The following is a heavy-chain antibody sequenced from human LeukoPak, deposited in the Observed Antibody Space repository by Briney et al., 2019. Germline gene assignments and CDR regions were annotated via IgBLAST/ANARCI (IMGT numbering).Heavy chain of an antibody. V-gene: IGHV3-23*01. J-gene: IGHJ4*02. Sequence: GGSLRLSCAVPGFTFSAYAMSWVRQAPGKGLEWVSAMSGSGGMTYYADSVKGRFTISRDNSKNTLFLQMNSLRAEDTAVYYCAKDRAQQLVLDFWGQGTLVTVSS. D-gene: IGHD6-13*01. CDR3: AKDRAQQLVLDF. CDR1: GFTFSAYA. CDR2: MSGSGGMT.